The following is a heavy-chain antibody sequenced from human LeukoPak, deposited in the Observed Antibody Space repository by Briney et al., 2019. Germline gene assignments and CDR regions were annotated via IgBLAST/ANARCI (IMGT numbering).Heavy chain of an antibody. J-gene: IGHJ5*02. D-gene: IGHD2-15*01. CDR1: GFTFDDYA. V-gene: IGHV3-9*01. Sequence: GGPLRLLCAASGFTFDDYAMHWVRKAAGKGLVWVSGICWISGSIGYAAFVEGRFTISRDNDKNFLHLQMNSLTDGATALYYCSKSYCSGSSCYSSWFDPWGQGTLVTVSP. CDR3: SKSYCSGSSCYSSWFDP. CDR2: ICWISGSI.